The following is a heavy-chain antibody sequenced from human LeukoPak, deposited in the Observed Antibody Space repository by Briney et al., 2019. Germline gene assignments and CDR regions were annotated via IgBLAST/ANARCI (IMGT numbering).Heavy chain of an antibody. V-gene: IGHV1-18*01. CDR1: GYTFASYG. CDR3: ARVPPYDILTGFEVDY. CDR2: ISAYNGNT. D-gene: IGHD3-9*01. Sequence: ASVKVSCKASGYTFASYGISWVRQAPGQGLEWMGWISAYNGNTNYAQKLQGRVTMTTGTSTSTAYMELRSLRSDDTAVYYCARVPPYDILTGFEVDYWGQGTLVTVSS. J-gene: IGHJ4*02.